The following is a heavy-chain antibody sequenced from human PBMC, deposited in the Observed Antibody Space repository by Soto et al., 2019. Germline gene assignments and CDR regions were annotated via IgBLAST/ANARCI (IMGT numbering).Heavy chain of an antibody. CDR1: GGCISSGGYY. V-gene: IGHV4-31*03. Sequence: PSETLSLTYTVSGGCISSGGYYWSWIRQHPGKGLEWIGYIYYSGSTYYNPSLKSRVTISVDTSKNQFSLKLSSVTAADTAVYYCARWPQLEPRFDYWGQGTLVTVSS. CDR2: IYYSGST. CDR3: ARWPQLEPRFDY. D-gene: IGHD1-1*01. J-gene: IGHJ4*02.